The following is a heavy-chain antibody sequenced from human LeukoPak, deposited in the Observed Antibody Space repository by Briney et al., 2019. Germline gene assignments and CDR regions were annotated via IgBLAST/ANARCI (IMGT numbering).Heavy chain of an antibody. D-gene: IGHD5-18*01. CDR3: AFDTAMATG. CDR2: INHSGST. J-gene: IGHJ4*02. V-gene: IGHV4-34*01. Sequence: SETLSLTCAVYGGSFSGYYWGWIRQPPGKGLEWIGEINHSGSTNYNPSLKSRVTISVDTSKNQFSLKLSSVTAADTAVYYCAFDTAMATGWGPGTLVTVSS. CDR1: GGSFSGYY.